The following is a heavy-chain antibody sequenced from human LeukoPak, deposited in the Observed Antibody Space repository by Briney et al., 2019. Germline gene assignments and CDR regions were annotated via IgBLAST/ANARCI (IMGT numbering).Heavy chain of an antibody. V-gene: IGHV4-4*09. CDR3: ARHYDPDAFDI. CDR2: IYTSGST. J-gene: IGHJ3*02. Sequence: SETLSLTCTVSGGSIRSYYWSWIRQPPGKGLEWIGYIYTSGSTNYNPSLKSRVTISVDTSKNQFSLKLSSVTAADTAVYYCARHYDPDAFDIWGQGTMVTISS. CDR1: GGSIRSYY. D-gene: IGHD3-22*01.